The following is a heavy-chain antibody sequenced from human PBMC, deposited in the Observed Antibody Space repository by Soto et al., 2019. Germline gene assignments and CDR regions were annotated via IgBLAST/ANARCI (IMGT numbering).Heavy chain of an antibody. CDR1: GGTFSSYA. CDR3: ARDVAGIVATISVGNWFDP. D-gene: IGHD5-12*01. Sequence: QVQLVQSGAEVKKPGSSVKVSCKASGGTFSSYAISWVRQAPGQGLEWMGGIIPIFGTANYAQKFQDRVTITADESTSTAYMELSSLRSEDTAVYYCARDVAGIVATISVGNWFDPWGQGTLVTVSS. J-gene: IGHJ5*02. V-gene: IGHV1-69*01. CDR2: IIPIFGTA.